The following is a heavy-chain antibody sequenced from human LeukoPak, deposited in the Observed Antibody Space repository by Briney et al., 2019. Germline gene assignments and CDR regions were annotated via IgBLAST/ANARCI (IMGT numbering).Heavy chain of an antibody. CDR2: ISSSSSTI. J-gene: IGHJ6*03. D-gene: IGHD6-19*01. Sequence: SGGSLRLSCTASGFTFSSYSMNWVRQAPGKGLEWVSYISSSSSTIYYADSVKGRFTISRDNAKNSLYLQMNSLRAEDTAVYYCAGVGGSGAGYYYYYMDVWGKGTTVTVSS. CDR1: GFTFSSYS. CDR3: AGVGGSGAGYYYYYMDV. V-gene: IGHV3-48*04.